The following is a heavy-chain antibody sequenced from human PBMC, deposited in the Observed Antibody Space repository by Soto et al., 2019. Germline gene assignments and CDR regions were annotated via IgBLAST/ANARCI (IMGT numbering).Heavy chain of an antibody. Sequence: GGSLRLSCAASGFTVSNTYVNWVRQAPGKGLEWVSVIYSATSVYYADSVKGRFTISRDNSENTLYLQMNSLRAEDTAVYYCARGGGHSGGVDAFDVWGQGTMVTVSS. CDR3: ARGGGHSGGVDAFDV. J-gene: IGHJ3*01. CDR2: IYSATSV. D-gene: IGHD6-19*01. CDR1: GFTVSNTY. V-gene: IGHV3-66*01.